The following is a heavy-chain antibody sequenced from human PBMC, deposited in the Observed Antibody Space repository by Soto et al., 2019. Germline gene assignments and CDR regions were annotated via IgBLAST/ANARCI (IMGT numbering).Heavy chain of an antibody. CDR1: GSTFITYG. D-gene: IGHD3-10*01. J-gene: IGHJ4*02. V-gene: IGHV1-69*06. CDR2: IIPFLGKI. CDR3: ARETAHRGASGRPLLPENFGS. Sequence: QVQLVQSGAEMKMPGSSVKVSCKTSGSTFITYGISWVRQAPGQGLEWMGGIIPFLGKINHAQNFQDRVTITADKATSTVYMELTTLRSDDTAVYYCARETAHRGASGRPLLPENFGSWGQGTLVTVSS.